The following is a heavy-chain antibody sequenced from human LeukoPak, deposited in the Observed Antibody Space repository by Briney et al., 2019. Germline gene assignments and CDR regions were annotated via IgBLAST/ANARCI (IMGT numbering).Heavy chain of an antibody. CDR2: IFHSGST. V-gene: IGHV4-38-2*02. D-gene: IGHD3-9*01. CDR3: ARDLDILTGYYNS. Sequence: PSETLSLTCTVSNSSITSGYYWGWIRQSPGKGLEWIGTIFHSGSTYYNPSLKSRVTISVDTSKNQFSLKLSSVTAADTAVYYCARDLDILTGYYNSWGQGTLVTVSS. J-gene: IGHJ4*02. CDR1: NSSITSGYY.